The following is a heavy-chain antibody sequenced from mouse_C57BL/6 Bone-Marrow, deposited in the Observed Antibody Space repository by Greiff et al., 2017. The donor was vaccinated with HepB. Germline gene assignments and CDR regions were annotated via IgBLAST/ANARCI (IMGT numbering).Heavy chain of an antibody. CDR3: AREVWYFDV. CDR1: GYSFTGYY. J-gene: IGHJ1*03. V-gene: IGHV1-42*01. CDR2: INPSTGGT. Sequence: VQLQQSGPELVKPGASVKISCKASGYSFTGYYMNWVKQSPEKSLEWIGEINPSTGGTTYNQKFKAKATLTVDKSSSTAYIQLKSLTSEDSAVYYCAREVWYFDVWGTGTTVTVSS.